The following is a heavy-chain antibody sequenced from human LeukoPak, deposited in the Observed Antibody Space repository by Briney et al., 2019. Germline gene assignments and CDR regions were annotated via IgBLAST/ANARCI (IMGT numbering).Heavy chain of an antibody. J-gene: IGHJ4*02. CDR1: GYSFTSYW. CDR3: ARTGTNYDFWSGLTIGRLGFDY. CDR2: IYPGDSDT. D-gene: IGHD3-3*01. Sequence: GESLKISCKGSGYSFTSYWIGWVRQMPGKGLEWMGIIYPGDSDTRYSPSFQGQVTISADKSISTAYLQWSSLKASDTAMYYCARTGTNYDFWSGLTIGRLGFDYWGQGTLVTVSS. V-gene: IGHV5-51*01.